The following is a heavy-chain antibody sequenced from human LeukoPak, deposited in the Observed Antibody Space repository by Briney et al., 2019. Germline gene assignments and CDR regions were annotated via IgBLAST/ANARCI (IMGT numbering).Heavy chain of an antibody. Sequence: KSSETLSLTCTVSGGSINSYYWSCIRQPPGKGLEWIGYLYYSGSTNYKPSLKSRVTISVDTSKNQFSLKLSSVTAADTAVYYCARHENLYDSSPFDIWGQGTKVTVSS. CDR3: ARHENLYDSSPFDI. CDR2: LYYSGST. J-gene: IGHJ3*02. D-gene: IGHD3-22*01. CDR1: GGSINSYY. V-gene: IGHV4-59*08.